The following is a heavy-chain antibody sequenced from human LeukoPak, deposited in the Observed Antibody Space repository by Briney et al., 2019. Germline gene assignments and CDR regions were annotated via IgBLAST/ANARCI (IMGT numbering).Heavy chain of an antibody. D-gene: IGHD4-23*01. Sequence: SETLSLTCTVSGGSISSSSYYWGWIRQPPGKGLEWIGSIYYSGSTYYNPSLKSRVTISVDTSKNQFSLKLSSVTAADTAVYYCARPCSAVVTPDAFDIWGQGTMVTVSS. CDR3: ARPCSAVVTPDAFDI. CDR1: GGSISSSSYY. CDR2: IYYSGST. J-gene: IGHJ3*02. V-gene: IGHV4-39*01.